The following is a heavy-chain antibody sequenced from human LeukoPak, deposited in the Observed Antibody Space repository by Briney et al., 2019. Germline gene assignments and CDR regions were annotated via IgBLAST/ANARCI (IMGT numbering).Heavy chain of an antibody. Sequence: PPETLSLTRAHHRGSFSGYYWSWIRQPPGKGLEWIGEIKHSGSTNYNASRKGRVTIVVDTFKNQFSLKLSSVTAADTAVYYCARGPVDYYGSGSLDYWGQGTLVTVSS. CDR1: RGSFSGYY. J-gene: IGHJ4*02. D-gene: IGHD3-10*01. V-gene: IGHV4-34*01. CDR3: ARGPVDYYGSGSLDY. CDR2: IKHSGST.